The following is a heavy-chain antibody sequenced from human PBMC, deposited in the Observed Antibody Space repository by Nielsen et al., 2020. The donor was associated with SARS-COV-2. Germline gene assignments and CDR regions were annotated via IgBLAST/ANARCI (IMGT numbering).Heavy chain of an antibody. CDR2: ISSSSSYT. Sequence: SLKISCAASGFTFSDYYMSWIRQAPGKGLEWVSYISSSSSYTNYADSVKGRFTISRDNSKNTLYLQMNSLRAEDTAVYYCAKDGGVGTVYWGQGTLVTVSS. J-gene: IGHJ4*02. CDR1: GFTFSDYY. CDR3: AKDGGVGTVY. V-gene: IGHV3-11*05. D-gene: IGHD4-17*01.